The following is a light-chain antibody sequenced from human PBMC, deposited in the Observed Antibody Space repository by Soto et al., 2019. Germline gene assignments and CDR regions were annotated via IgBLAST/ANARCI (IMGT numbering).Light chain of an antibody. V-gene: IGKV1-5*03. CDR3: QQYGSSPWT. CDR2: KAS. J-gene: IGKJ1*01. CDR1: QNINNY. Sequence: DIQMTQSPSSLSASVGDRVTITCQASQNINNYLNWYQQKPGKAPKLLIYKASSLESGVPSRFSGSGSGTEFTLTISRLEPEDFAVYYCQQYGSSPWTFGQGTKVDIK.